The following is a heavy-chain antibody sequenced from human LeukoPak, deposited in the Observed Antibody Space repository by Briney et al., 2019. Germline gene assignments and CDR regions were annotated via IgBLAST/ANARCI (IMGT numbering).Heavy chain of an antibody. CDR1: GLTFSNYA. Sequence: EGSLRLSCAASGLTFSNYAMSWVRQAPGKGLEWVSAISESGDSTYYAASVKGRFTISRDNSKNTLYLQMNSLRAADTALYYCAKDISQGYTYGSIEQDYWGQGTLVTVSS. CDR2: ISESGDST. D-gene: IGHD5-18*01. J-gene: IGHJ4*02. CDR3: AKDISQGYTYGSIEQDY. V-gene: IGHV3-23*01.